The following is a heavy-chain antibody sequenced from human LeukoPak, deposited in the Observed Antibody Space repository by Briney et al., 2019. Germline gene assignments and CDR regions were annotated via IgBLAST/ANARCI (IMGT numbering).Heavy chain of an antibody. J-gene: IGHJ2*01. Sequence: GGSLRLSCAASGVTVSDNYMTWVRQAPGKGLEWLSGISGSGDRTNYADSVKGRFTISRDNFKNSLYLQMNNLRAEDTAVYYCAKTPVPRPGDWWYFDLWGRGTRVTVSS. CDR1: GVTVSDNY. D-gene: IGHD3/OR15-3a*01. CDR3: AKTPVPRPGDWWYFDL. V-gene: IGHV3-23*01. CDR2: ISGSGDRT.